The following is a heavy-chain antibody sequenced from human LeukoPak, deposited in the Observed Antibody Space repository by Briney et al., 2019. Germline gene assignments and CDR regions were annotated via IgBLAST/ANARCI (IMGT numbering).Heavy chain of an antibody. V-gene: IGHV3-21*01. CDR1: GFTFASYS. J-gene: IGHJ3*02. Sequence: PGGSLRLSCVASGFTFASYSMNWVRQAPGKGLQWVAVISSGGRTIYYADSVEGRFIISKDNTKKTLYLQLNSLRDEDTAVFYCARSAVGKAFDIWGQGTMVTVSS. CDR3: ARSAVGKAFDI. CDR2: ISSGGRTI. D-gene: IGHD1-26*01.